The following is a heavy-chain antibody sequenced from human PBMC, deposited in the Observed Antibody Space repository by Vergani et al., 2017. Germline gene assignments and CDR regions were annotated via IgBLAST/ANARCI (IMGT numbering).Heavy chain of an antibody. CDR1: GFTFDDYA. Sequence: EVQLVESGGGLVQPGRSLRLSCAASGFTFDDYAMHWVRQAPGKGLEWVSGISWNSGSIGYADSVNGRFTISRDNAKNSLYLQMNSLRAEDTALYYCAKGDSSGYYITQYFDYWGQGTLVTVSS. CDR3: AKGDSSGYYITQYFDY. V-gene: IGHV3-9*01. D-gene: IGHD3-22*01. CDR2: ISWNSGSI. J-gene: IGHJ4*02.